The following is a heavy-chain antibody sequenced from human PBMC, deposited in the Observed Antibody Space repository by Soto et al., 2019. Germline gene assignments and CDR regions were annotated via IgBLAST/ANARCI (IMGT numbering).Heavy chain of an antibody. Sequence: GGSLRLSCAASGFTFSSYAMSWVRQAPGKGLEWVSAISGSGGSTYYADSVKGRFTISRDNSKNTLYLQMNSLRAEDTAVYYCAKDFMVAAPWDYYYYGMDVWGQGTTVTVSS. CDR1: GFTFSSYA. CDR3: AKDFMVAAPWDYYYYGMDV. D-gene: IGHD2-15*01. CDR2: ISGSGGST. V-gene: IGHV3-23*01. J-gene: IGHJ6*02.